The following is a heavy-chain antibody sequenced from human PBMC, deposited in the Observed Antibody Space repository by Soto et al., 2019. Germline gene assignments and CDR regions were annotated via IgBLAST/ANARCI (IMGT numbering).Heavy chain of an antibody. CDR2: ISSSSSTI. Sequence: GGSLRLSCAASGFTFSSYSMNWVRQAPGKGLEWVSYISSSSSTIYYADSVKGRFTISRDNAKNSLYLQMNSLRDEDTAVYSCARDAPYGSGSYNWFDPWGQGTQVTVSS. CDR3: ARDAPYGSGSYNWFDP. CDR1: GFTFSSYS. J-gene: IGHJ5*02. D-gene: IGHD3-10*01. V-gene: IGHV3-48*02.